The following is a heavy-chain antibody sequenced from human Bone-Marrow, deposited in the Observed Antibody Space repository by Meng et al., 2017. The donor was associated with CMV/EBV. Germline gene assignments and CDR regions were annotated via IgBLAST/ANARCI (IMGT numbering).Heavy chain of an antibody. CDR3: ARGLVVVIARGRSAVDY. J-gene: IGHJ4*02. V-gene: IGHV3-21*01. D-gene: IGHD2-21*01. CDR2: ISSSSSYI. Sequence: GESLKISCAASGFTFSSYSMNWVRQAPGKGLEWVSSISSSSSYIYYADSVKGRFTISRDNAKNSLYLQMNSLRAEDTAVYYCARGLVVVIARGRSAVDYWGQGTLVTGSS. CDR1: GFTFSSYS.